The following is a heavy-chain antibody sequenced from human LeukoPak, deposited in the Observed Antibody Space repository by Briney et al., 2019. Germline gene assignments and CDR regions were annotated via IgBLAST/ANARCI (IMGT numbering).Heavy chain of an antibody. V-gene: IGHV4-39*01. Sequence: NPSETLSLICTVSGGSISSSSYYWGWIRQPPGKGLEWIGSIYYSGSTYYNPSLKSRVTISVDTSKNQFSLKLSSVTAADTAVYYCARLGFGEYYFDYWGQGTLVTVSS. CDR2: IYYSGST. D-gene: IGHD3-10*01. CDR3: ARLGFGEYYFDY. CDR1: GGSISSSSYY. J-gene: IGHJ4*02.